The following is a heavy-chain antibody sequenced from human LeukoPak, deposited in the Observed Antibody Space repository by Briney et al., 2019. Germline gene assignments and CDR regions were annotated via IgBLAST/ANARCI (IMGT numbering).Heavy chain of an antibody. J-gene: IGHJ4*02. CDR2: IYYSGST. CDR3: ARVKRGSWAFDY. Sequence: PSETLSLTCTVSGGSINTSDYYWSWIRQPPGRGLEWIGYIYYSGSTNYNPSLKSRVTISVDTSKNQFSLKLSSVTAADTAVYYCARVKRGSWAFDYWGQGTLVTVSS. CDR1: GGSINTSDYY. V-gene: IGHV4-61*08. D-gene: IGHD6-13*01.